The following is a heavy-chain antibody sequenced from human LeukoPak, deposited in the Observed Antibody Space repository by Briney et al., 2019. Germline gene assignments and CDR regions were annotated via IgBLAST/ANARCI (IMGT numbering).Heavy chain of an antibody. CDR3: VRDRTKYCSSTSCPLDY. CDR1: GYSFTVYY. D-gene: IGHD2-2*01. CDR2: INPYSGGT. J-gene: IGHJ4*02. V-gene: IGHV1-2*02. Sequence: GASVKVSFKASGYSFTVYYMHWVRQAPGQGLEWMGWINPYSGGTNYAQKFQGRVTMTRDTSISTAYMELSRLRSDDTAVYYCVRDRTKYCSSTSCPLDYWGQGTLVTVSS.